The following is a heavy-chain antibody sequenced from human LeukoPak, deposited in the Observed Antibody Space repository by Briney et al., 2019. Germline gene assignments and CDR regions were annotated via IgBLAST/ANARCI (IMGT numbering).Heavy chain of an antibody. CDR3: ARAQRCSSTSCYIGAY. D-gene: IGHD2-2*02. CDR1: GYTFTGYY. V-gene: IGHV1-2*06. J-gene: IGHJ4*02. CDR2: INPNSGGT. Sequence: ASVKVSCKASGYTFTGYYMHWVRQAPGQGLEWMGRINPNSGGTNYAQKFQGRVTMTRDTSISTVYMELSRLRSDDTAVYYCARAQRCSSTSCYIGAYWGQGTLVTVSS.